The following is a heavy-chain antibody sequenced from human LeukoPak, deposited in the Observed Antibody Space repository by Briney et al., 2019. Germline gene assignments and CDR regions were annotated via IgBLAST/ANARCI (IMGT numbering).Heavy chain of an antibody. J-gene: IGHJ4*02. Sequence: SVKVSCTASGGTFSSYAISWVRQAPGQGLEWMGRIIPILGIANYAQKFQGRVTITADKSTSTAYMELSSLRSEDTAVYYCASSAIYSSGWYVDYWGQGTLVTVSS. D-gene: IGHD6-19*01. CDR1: GGTFSSYA. CDR3: ASSAIYSSGWYVDY. V-gene: IGHV1-69*04. CDR2: IIPILGIA.